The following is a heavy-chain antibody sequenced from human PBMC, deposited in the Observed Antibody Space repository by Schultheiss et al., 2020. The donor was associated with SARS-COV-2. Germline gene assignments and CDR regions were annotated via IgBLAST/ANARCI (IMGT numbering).Heavy chain of an antibody. CDR2: ISYDGSNK. J-gene: IGHJ4*02. CDR1: GFTFSSYG. D-gene: IGHD6-19*01. V-gene: IGHV3-30*03. CDR3: ARDKAAVAVDY. Sequence: GESLKISCAASGFTFSSYGMHWVRQAPGKGLEWVAVISYDGSNKYYADSVKGRFTISRDNSKNTLYLQMNSLRAEDTAVYYCARDKAAVAVDYWGQGALVTVSS.